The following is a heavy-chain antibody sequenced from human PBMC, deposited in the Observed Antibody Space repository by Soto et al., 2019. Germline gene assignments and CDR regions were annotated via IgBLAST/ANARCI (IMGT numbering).Heavy chain of an antibody. V-gene: IGHV4-59*08. J-gene: IGHJ3*02. CDR1: GGSISSYY. CDR2: IYYSGST. D-gene: IGHD6-13*01. CDR3: ARSSPYSSSWYTFPDAFDI. Sequence: PSETLSLTCTVSGGSISSYYWSWIRQPPGKGLEWIGYIYYSGSTNYNPSLKSRVTISVDTSKNQFSLKLSSVTAADTAVYYCARSSPYSSSWYTFPDAFDIWGQGTMVTVSS.